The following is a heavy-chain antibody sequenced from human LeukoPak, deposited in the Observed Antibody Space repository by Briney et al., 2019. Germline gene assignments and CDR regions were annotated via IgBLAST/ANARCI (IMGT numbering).Heavy chain of an antibody. CDR2: INPNSGGT. V-gene: IGHV1-2*02. J-gene: IGHJ4*02. CDR1: GYTFTGYY. D-gene: IGHD3-3*01. Sequence: ASVKVSCKASGYTFTGYYMHWVRQAPGQGLEWMGWINPNSGGTNYAQKFQGRVAMTRDTSISTAYMELSRLRPDDTAVYYCARAEITIFGVVYEFDYWGQGTLVTVSS. CDR3: ARAEITIFGVVYEFDY.